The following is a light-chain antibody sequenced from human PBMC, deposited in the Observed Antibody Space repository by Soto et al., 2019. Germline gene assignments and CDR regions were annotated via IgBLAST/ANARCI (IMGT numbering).Light chain of an antibody. Sequence: DIQLTQSPSSLSASVGDRVTITCRTSQSISRNLNWYQQKPGKAPEVLIYAVSSLQSGVPSRFSGSGSGTDFTLTISSLQPEDFATYFCQQSHNTPRTFGQGTKV. CDR1: QSISRN. CDR3: QQSHNTPRT. CDR2: AVS. V-gene: IGKV1-39*01. J-gene: IGKJ1*01.